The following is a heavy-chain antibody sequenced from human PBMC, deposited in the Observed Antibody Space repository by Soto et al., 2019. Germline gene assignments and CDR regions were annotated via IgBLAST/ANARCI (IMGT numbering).Heavy chain of an antibody. CDR2: ISHDGDKE. CDR3: VASALSFDF. Sequence: GGSLRLSCEASGFTFSTYAMHWVRQTPGKGLEWLAVISHDGDKEHISDSVKGRFAISRDNSKNTLYSQISSLKDEDTAVYQCVASALSFDFWGQGTPVTVSS. V-gene: IGHV3-30*09. D-gene: IGHD3-16*02. J-gene: IGHJ4*02. CDR1: GFTFSTYA.